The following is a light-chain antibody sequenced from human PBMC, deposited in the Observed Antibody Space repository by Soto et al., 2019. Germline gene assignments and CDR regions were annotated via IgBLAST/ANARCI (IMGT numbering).Light chain of an antibody. Sequence: MTQSPSTLSASAGDRATITCRASQIISTWLAWYQQKPGKAPKLLIYAASSLQSGVPSWFSGSGSGTDFTLTISSLQPEDFATYYCQQSYRTPRTFGQGTKVDIK. V-gene: IGKV1-39*01. CDR1: QIISTW. J-gene: IGKJ1*01. CDR2: AAS. CDR3: QQSYRTPRT.